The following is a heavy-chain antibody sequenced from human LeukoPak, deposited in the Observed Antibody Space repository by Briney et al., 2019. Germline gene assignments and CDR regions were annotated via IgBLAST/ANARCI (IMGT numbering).Heavy chain of an antibody. D-gene: IGHD1-26*01. V-gene: IGHV4-34*01. CDR1: GGSFSGYY. J-gene: IGHJ4*02. Sequence: SETLSLTCVVYGGSFSGYYWTWIRQPPGKGLEWIGEINHSGGTNYNPSLKSRVTVSVDTSKNQFSLKLNSVTAADTAVYYCASGIATWVYWGQGTLVTVSS. CDR3: ASGIATWVY. CDR2: INHSGGT.